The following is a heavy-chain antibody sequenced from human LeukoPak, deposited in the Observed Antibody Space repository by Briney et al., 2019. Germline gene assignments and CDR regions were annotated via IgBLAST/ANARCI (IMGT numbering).Heavy chain of an antibody. CDR1: GFTFSSYG. D-gene: IGHD2-15*01. V-gene: IGHV3-30*02. CDR2: IRYDGSNK. CDR3: AKVSLGGWQPGGFDY. J-gene: IGHJ4*02. Sequence: GGSLGLSCAASGFTFSSYGMHWVRQAPGKGLEWVAFIRYDGSNKYYADSVKGRFTISRDNSKNTLYLQMNSLRAEDTAVYYCAKVSLGGWQPGGFDYWGQGTLDTVSS.